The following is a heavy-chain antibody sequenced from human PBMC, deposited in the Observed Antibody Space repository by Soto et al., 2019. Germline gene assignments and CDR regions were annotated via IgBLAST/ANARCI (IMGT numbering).Heavy chain of an antibody. D-gene: IGHD2-15*01. Sequence: QLQLQESGPGLVKPSETLSLTCTVSGGSISSSSYYWGWIRQPPGKGLEWIGSIYYSGSTYYNPSLKSRVTISVDTSKNQISLKLSSVTAADTAVYYCARHKDCSGGSCFLPNFDYWGQGTLVTVSS. V-gene: IGHV4-39*01. CDR3: ARHKDCSGGSCFLPNFDY. J-gene: IGHJ4*02. CDR2: IYYSGST. CDR1: GGSISSSSYY.